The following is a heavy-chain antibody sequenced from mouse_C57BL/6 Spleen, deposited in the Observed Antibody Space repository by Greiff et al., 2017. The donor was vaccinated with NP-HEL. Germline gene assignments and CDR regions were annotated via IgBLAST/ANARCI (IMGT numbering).Heavy chain of an antibody. CDR3: AREDYLFAY. Sequence: EVKLEESGGGLVKPGGSLKLSCAASGFTFSSYAMSWVRQTPEKRLEWVATISDGGSYTYYPDNVKGRFTISRDNAKNNLYLQMSHLKSEDTAMYYCAREDYLFAYWGQGTLVTVSA. D-gene: IGHD2-4*01. CDR1: GFTFSSYA. V-gene: IGHV5-4*01. CDR2: ISDGGSYT. J-gene: IGHJ3*01.